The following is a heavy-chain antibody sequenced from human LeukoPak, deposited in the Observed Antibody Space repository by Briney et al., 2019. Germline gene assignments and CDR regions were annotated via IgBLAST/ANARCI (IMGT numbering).Heavy chain of an antibody. CDR2: ISSSSRTI. D-gene: IGHD3-3*01. Sequence: PGGSLRLSFAASGFTFSRNAMNWVRQAPGKGLEGVSYISSSSRTIYYTDSVNGRFTISRDNARNSLYLQMNNVRDEDTAVYYCATDSGVDAHIDYWGQGTLVTVSA. CDR1: GFTFSRNA. V-gene: IGHV3-48*02. J-gene: IGHJ4*02. CDR3: ATDSGVDAHIDY.